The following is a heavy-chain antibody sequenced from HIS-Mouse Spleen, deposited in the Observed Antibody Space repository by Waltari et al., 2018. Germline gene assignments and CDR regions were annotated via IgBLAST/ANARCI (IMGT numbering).Heavy chain of an antibody. CDR3: ARDPSGSSSNYFDY. D-gene: IGHD6-6*01. CDR1: GGSISSSSYY. CDR2: IYYSGST. J-gene: IGHJ4*02. V-gene: IGHV4-39*07. Sequence: QLQLQESGPGLVKPSETLSLTCTVPGGSISSSSYYWGLHRQPPGKGLEWIGSIYYSGSTYYNPSLKSRVTISVDTSKNQFSLKLSSVTAADTAVYYCARDPSGSSSNYFDYWGQGTLVTVSS.